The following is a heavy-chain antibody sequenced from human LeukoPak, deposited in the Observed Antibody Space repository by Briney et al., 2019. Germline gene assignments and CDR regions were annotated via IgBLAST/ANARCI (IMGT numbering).Heavy chain of an antibody. J-gene: IGHJ5*02. Sequence: PSETLSLTCTVSGGSISNYYWSWIRQPAGKGLEWIGHIYTTGSTNYNPSLKSRVTISVDTSKNQFSLKLSSVTAADTAVYYCARESRGSGWYIGGFDPWGQGTLVTVSS. CDR3: ARESRGSGWYIGGFDP. CDR1: GGSISNYY. CDR2: IYTTGST. V-gene: IGHV4-4*07. D-gene: IGHD6-19*01.